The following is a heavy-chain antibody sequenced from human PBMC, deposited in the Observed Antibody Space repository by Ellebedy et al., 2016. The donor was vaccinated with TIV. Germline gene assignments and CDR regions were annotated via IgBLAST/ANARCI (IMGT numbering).Heavy chain of an antibody. CDR1: GGSISSYY. CDR3: ARETGTDNDY. CDR2: IYYSGST. J-gene: IGHJ4*02. D-gene: IGHD1-1*01. V-gene: IGHV4-59*12. Sequence: GSLRLSCTVSGGSISSYYWSWIRQPPGKGLEWIGYIYYSGSTNYNPSLKSRVTISVDTSKNQFSLKLSSVTAADTAVYYCARETGTDNDYWGQGTLVTVSS.